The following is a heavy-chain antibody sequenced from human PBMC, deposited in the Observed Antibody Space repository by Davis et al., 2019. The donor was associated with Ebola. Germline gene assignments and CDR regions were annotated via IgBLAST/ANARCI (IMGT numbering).Heavy chain of an antibody. CDR1: GFTFSSYG. J-gene: IGHJ4*02. Sequence: GESLKISCAASGFTFSSYGMHWVRQAPGKGLEWVAVIWYDGSNKYYADSVKGRFTISREDATSSLYLQMNSLRDEDTAVYYCVRDRDFSFDQWGRGILVTVSS. CDR2: IWYDGSNK. D-gene: IGHD2/OR15-2a*01. CDR3: VRDRDFSFDQ. V-gene: IGHV3-33*01.